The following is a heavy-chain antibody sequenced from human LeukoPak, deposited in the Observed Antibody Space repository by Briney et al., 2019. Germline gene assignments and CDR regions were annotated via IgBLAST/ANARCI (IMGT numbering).Heavy chain of an antibody. V-gene: IGHV4-38-2*02. D-gene: IGHD5-24*01. CDR1: GYSISSGYY. CDR3: TRERPRYGNNPPVDH. CDR2: MYHSGST. J-gene: IGHJ4*02. Sequence: SETLSLTCNVSGYSISSGYYWGWIRQPPGKGLEWIASMYHSGSTYYNPSLKSRVTISLDMSKNQFSLKLNSVTAADTAVYYSTRERPRYGNNPPVDHWGQGTLVTVSS.